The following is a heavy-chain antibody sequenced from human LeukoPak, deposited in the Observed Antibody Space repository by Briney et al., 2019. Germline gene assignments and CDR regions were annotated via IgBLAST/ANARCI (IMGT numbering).Heavy chain of an antibody. J-gene: IGHJ3*02. Sequence: ASVKVSCKASGYTFTSYGISWVRQAPGQGLEWMGWISAYNGNTNYAQKLQGRVTMTTDTSTSTAYMELRSLRSDDTAVYYCARDRGPYSGSSDAFDIWGQGTMVTVSS. V-gene: IGHV1-18*01. CDR2: ISAYNGNT. CDR3: ARDRGPYSGSSDAFDI. CDR1: GYTFTSYG. D-gene: IGHD1-26*01.